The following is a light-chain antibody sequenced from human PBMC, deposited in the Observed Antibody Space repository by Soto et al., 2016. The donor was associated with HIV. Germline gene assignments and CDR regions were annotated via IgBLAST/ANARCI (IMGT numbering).Light chain of an antibody. J-gene: IGKJ1*01. Sequence: DIQLTQSPSFVSASVGDRVTITCRASQGMSSYLAWYQQKPGKAPELLIYAASTLHSGVPSRFSGSGSGTDFTLTISSLQPEDFATYYCQQSHSTPGTFGQGTKVEIK. CDR3: QQSHSTPGT. CDR2: AAS. V-gene: IGKV1-9*01. CDR1: QGMSSY.